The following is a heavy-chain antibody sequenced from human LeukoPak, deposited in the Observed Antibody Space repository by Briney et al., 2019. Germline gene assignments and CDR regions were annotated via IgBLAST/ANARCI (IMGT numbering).Heavy chain of an antibody. D-gene: IGHD3-3*01. CDR3: ASMDFWSGYPFDY. CDR2: ISSSGSTI. Sequence: MTGGSLRLSCAASGFTFSDYYMSWLRQAPGKGLEWVSYISSSGSTIYYADSVKGRFTISRDNAKNSLYLQMNSLRAEDTAVYYCASMDFWSGYPFDYWGQGTLVTVSS. J-gene: IGHJ4*02. CDR1: GFTFSDYY. V-gene: IGHV3-11*01.